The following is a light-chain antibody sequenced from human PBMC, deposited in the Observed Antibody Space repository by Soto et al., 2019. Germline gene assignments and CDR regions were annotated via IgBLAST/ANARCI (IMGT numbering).Light chain of an antibody. J-gene: IGKJ5*01. CDR3: QQYGSSPPIT. CDR1: QSVSSF. CDR2: DAS. Sequence: EIVLTQSPATLSLSPGKRATLSCRASQSVSSFLAWYQQKPGLAPRLLIYDASSRATGISDRFSGSGSGTDFTLTISRLEPEDFAVYYCQQYGSSPPITFGQGTRLEIK. V-gene: IGKV3D-20*01.